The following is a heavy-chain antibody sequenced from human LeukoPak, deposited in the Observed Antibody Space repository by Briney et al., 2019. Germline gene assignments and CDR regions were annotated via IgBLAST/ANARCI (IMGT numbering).Heavy chain of an antibody. CDR3: AREMYYDFWSGYIY. J-gene: IGHJ4*02. V-gene: IGHV3-21*01. D-gene: IGHD3-3*01. CDR1: GFTFSSYS. Sequence: GGSLRLSCAASGFTFSSYSMNWVRQAPGKGLEWVSSISSSSYIYYADSVKGRFTISRDNAKNSLYLQMNSLRAEDTAVYYCAREMYYDFWSGYIYWGQGTLVTVSS. CDR2: ISSSSYI.